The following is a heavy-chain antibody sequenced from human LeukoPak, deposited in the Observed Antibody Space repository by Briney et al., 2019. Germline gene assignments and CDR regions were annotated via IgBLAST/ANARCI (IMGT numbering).Heavy chain of an antibody. Sequence: PGGSLRLSCAGSGFNFGLYAMSWVRQAPGKGLEWVAGTPGGGETFYADSVRGRFMISRDNSKNTVDLQMSSLRVEDTAVYYCAKGQISSGALLRFDYWGQGTLVTVSS. CDR1: GFNFGLYA. CDR3: AKGQISSGALLRFDY. V-gene: IGHV3-23*01. CDR2: TPGGGET. D-gene: IGHD1-26*01. J-gene: IGHJ4*02.